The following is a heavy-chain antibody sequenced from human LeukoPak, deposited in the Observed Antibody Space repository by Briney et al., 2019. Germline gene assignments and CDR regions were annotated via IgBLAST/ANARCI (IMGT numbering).Heavy chain of an antibody. V-gene: IGHV4-34*01. D-gene: IGHD3-3*01. CDR2: INHSGST. J-gene: IGHJ6*03. CDR1: GGSFSGYY. CDR3: ARPGHDFWSGYTDYYYYYYMDV. Sequence: PSETLSLTCAVYGGSFSGYYWSWIRQPPGKGLEWIGEINHSGSTNYNPSLKSRVTISVDTSKNQFSLKLSSVTAADTAVYYCARPGHDFWSGYTDYYYYYYMDVWGKGTTVTVSS.